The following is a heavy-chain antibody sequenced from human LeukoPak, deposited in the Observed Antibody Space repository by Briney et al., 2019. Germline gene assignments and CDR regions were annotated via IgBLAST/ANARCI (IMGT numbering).Heavy chain of an antibody. J-gene: IGHJ5*02. CDR1: GYTFTSYG. V-gene: IGHV1-69*13. CDR2: IIPIFTTP. D-gene: IGHD2-15*01. Sequence: SVKVSCKASGYTFTSYGISWVRQAPGQGLEWMGGIIPIFTTPNYAQKFQGRLTITADESTTTAYMELSSLRSEDTAVYYCARGHELLFEPFDLWGQGTLVTVSS. CDR3: ARGHELLFEPFDL.